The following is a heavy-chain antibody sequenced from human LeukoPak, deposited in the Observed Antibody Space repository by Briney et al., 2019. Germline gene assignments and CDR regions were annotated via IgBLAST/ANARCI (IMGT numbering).Heavy chain of an antibody. CDR3: ARDPPIYQGISSYYYGMGV. CDR2: IIISSSYI. Sequence: GGSLRLSCAASGFTFSSYSMNWVAQAPGKGRGGASPIIISSSYIYYADSVKGRFTISRDNAKNSLYLQMNSLRAEDTAVYYCARDPPIYQGISSYYYGMGVWGQGTTVTVSS. V-gene: IGHV3-21*01. J-gene: IGHJ6*02. CDR1: GFTFSSYS. D-gene: IGHD3-3*02.